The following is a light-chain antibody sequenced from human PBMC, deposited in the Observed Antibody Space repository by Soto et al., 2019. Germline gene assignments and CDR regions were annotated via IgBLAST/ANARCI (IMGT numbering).Light chain of an antibody. CDR2: GAS. V-gene: IGKV3-15*01. J-gene: IGKJ4*01. CDR3: QQYNIWPPALT. CDR1: QSVSSGY. Sequence: EIVLTQSPGTLSLSPGERATLSCRASQSVSSGYLAWYQQKPGQAPRLLIYGASTRATGIPARFSGSGSGTEFTLTISSLQSEDFAVYYCQQYNIWPPALTFGGGTKVDI.